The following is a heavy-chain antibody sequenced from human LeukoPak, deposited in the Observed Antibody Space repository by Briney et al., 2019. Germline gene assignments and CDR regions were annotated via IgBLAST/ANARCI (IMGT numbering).Heavy chain of an antibody. CDR3: ARAREYGGNSEVDY. CDR2: INPNSGGT. J-gene: IGHJ4*02. D-gene: IGHD4-23*01. Sequence: ASVKVSCKASGYTFTGYYMHWVRQAPGQGLEWMGWINPNSGGTNYAQKFQGWVTMTRDTSISTAYMELRSLRSDDTAVYYCARAREYGGNSEVDYWGQGTLVTVSS. CDR1: GYTFTGYY. V-gene: IGHV1-2*04.